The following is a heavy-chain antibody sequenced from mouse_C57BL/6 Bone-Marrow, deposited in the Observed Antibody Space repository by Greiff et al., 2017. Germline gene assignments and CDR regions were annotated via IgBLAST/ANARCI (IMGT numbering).Heavy chain of an antibody. CDR3: ARKGLYYYGSSYGYFDV. CDR2: IYPRSGNT. V-gene: IGHV1-81*01. J-gene: IGHJ1*03. CDR1: GYTFTSYG. Sequence: VQRVESGAELARPGASVKLSCKASGYTFTSYGISWVKQRTGQGLEWIGEIYPRSGNTYYNEKFKGKATLTADKSSSTAYMELRSLTSEDSAVYFCARKGLYYYGSSYGYFDVWGTGTTVTVSS. D-gene: IGHD1-1*01.